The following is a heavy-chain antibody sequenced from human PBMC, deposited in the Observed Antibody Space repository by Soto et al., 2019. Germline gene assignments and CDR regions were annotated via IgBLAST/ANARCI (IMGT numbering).Heavy chain of an antibody. CDR3: ARARIVATTRDAFDI. D-gene: IGHD5-12*01. J-gene: IGHJ3*02. Sequence: SETLSLTCAVYGGSFSGYYWSWIRQPPGKGLEWIGEINHSGSTNYNPSLKSRVTISVDTSKNQFSLKLSSVTAADTAVYYCARARIVATTRDAFDIWGQGTMVTVSS. CDR1: GGSFSGYY. V-gene: IGHV4-34*01. CDR2: INHSGST.